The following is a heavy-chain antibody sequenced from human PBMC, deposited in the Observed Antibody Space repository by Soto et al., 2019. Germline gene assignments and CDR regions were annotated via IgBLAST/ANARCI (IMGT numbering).Heavy chain of an antibody. CDR2: IWYDGSNK. D-gene: IGHD3-22*01. Sequence: QVQLVESGGGVVQPGRSLRLSCAASGFTFSSYGMHWVRQAPGKGLEWVAVIWYDGSNKYYADSVKGRFTISRDNSKNTLYLQMNSLRAEDTAVYYCARDNYDSSVHAFDIWGQGTMVTVSS. CDR1: GFTFSSYG. CDR3: ARDNYDSSVHAFDI. J-gene: IGHJ3*02. V-gene: IGHV3-33*01.